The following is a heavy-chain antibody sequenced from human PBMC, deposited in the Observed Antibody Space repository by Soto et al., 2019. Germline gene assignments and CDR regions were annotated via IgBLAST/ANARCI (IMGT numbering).Heavy chain of an antibody. Sequence: GGSLRLSCAASRFTFSSYAMSWVRQAPGKGLEWVSVISGSGSRIYYADSVKGRFTISRDNSKNMLYLQMNSLRAEDTAVYYCAKFIAPPPWLVQASDSYSGLDVWGQGTTVTVSS. CDR1: RFTFSSYA. V-gene: IGHV3-23*01. D-gene: IGHD6-19*01. J-gene: IGHJ6*02. CDR3: AKFIAPPPWLVQASDSYSGLDV. CDR2: ISGSGSRI.